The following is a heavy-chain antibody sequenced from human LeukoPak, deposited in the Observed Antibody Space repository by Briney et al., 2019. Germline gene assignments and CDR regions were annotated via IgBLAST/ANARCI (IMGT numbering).Heavy chain of an antibody. D-gene: IGHD2-2*01. V-gene: IGHV4-30-2*01. Sequence: PSETLSLTCTVSGGSISSGGYYWSWIRQPPGKGLEWIGYIYHSGSTYYNPSLKSRVTISVDRSKNQFSLKLSSVTAADTAVYYCAAEGCSSTSCYPAGFDYWGQGTLVTVSS. CDR3: AAEGCSSTSCYPAGFDY. CDR1: GGSISSGGYY. CDR2: IYHSGST. J-gene: IGHJ4*02.